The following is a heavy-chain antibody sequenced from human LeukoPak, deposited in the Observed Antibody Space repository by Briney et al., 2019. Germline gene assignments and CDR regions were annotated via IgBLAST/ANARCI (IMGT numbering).Heavy chain of an antibody. CDR3: ARVRDGHYYDSSGSPPVAYYYYYYGMDV. CDR1: GGSISSGDYY. J-gene: IGHJ6*02. V-gene: IGHV4-30-4*01. Sequence: SQTLSLTCTVSGGSISSGDYYWSWIRQPPGKGLEWIGYIYYSGSTYYNPSLKSRVTISVDTSKNQFSLKLSSVTAADTAVYYCARVRDGHYYDSSGSPPVAYYYYYYGMDVWGQGTTVTVSS. CDR2: IYYSGST. D-gene: IGHD3-22*01.